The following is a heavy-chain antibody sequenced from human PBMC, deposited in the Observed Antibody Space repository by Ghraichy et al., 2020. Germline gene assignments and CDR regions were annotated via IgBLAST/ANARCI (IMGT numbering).Heavy chain of an antibody. J-gene: IGHJ4*02. CDR2: IRTDGSET. CDR3: ARGSDWNDDDY. D-gene: IGHD1-1*01. CDR1: GFTLSTFW. Sequence: GGSLRLSCAASGFTLSTFWMHWVRQVPGKGLEWVANIRTDGSETYYVDSVRGRFSISRDNTKNLVFLHMTNLRAEDTAVYYCARGSDWNDDDYWGRGTQVTVSS. V-gene: IGHV3-7*01.